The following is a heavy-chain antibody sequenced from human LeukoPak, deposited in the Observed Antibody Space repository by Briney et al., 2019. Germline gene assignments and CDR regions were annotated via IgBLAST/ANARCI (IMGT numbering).Heavy chain of an antibody. Sequence: GASVKVSCKASGYTLTSYAMNWVRQAPGQGLEWMGKINTKTGNAMYAQGFTGRFVFSLDTPVSMAYLQISSLKAEDTAVYYCAREGYSRSWDVYGMDVWGQGTTVTVSS. V-gene: IGHV7-4-1*04. J-gene: IGHJ6*02. CDR3: AREGYSRSWDVYGMDV. D-gene: IGHD6-13*01. CDR1: GYTLTSYA. CDR2: INTKTGNA.